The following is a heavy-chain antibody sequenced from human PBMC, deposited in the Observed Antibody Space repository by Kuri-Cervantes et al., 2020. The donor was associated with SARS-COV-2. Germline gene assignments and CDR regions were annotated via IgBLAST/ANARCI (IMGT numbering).Heavy chain of an antibody. V-gene: IGHV3-33*08. CDR2: IWYDGSNK. D-gene: IGHD4-11*01. CDR1: GFTFSSYG. Sequence: GESLKISCAASGFTFSSYGMHWVRQAPGKGLEWVAVIWYDGSNKYYADSVKGRFTISRDNSKNTLYLQMTSLRAEDTAVYYCARELYSNPYYYYGMDVWGQGTTVTVSS. CDR3: ARELYSNPYYYYGMDV. J-gene: IGHJ6*02.